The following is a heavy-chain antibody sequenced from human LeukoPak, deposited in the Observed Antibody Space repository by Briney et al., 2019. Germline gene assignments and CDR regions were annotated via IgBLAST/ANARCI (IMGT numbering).Heavy chain of an antibody. D-gene: IGHD1-26*01. CDR1: GGSISSYY. CDR3: ARIVGATHRGGTFDY. V-gene: IGHV4-59*08. Sequence: SETLSLTCTVPGGSISSYYWSWIRQPPGKGLEWIGYIYYSGSTSYNPSLKSRVTISADTSKSQFSLKLSSVIAADTAVYYCARIVGATHRGGTFDYWGQGTLVTVSS. CDR2: IYYSGST. J-gene: IGHJ4*02.